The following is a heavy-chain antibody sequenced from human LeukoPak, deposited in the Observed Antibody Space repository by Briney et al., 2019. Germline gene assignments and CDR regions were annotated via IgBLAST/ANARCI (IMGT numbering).Heavy chain of an antibody. Sequence: PSETLSLACTVSGGSISSYYWSWIRQPAGKGLEWIGSIYTSGSTNYNPSLKSRVTMSVDTSKNQFSLKLSSVTAADTAVYYCAREGGYDLYYYYYYMDVWGKGTTVTISS. V-gene: IGHV4-4*07. CDR2: IYTSGST. CDR3: AREGGYDLYYYYYYMDV. J-gene: IGHJ6*03. D-gene: IGHD5-12*01. CDR1: GGSISSYY.